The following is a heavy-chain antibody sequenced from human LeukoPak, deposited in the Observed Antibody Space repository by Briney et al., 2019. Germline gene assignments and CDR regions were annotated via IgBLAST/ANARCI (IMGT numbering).Heavy chain of an antibody. D-gene: IGHD6-19*01. CDR2: IYYSGST. Sequence: TSETLSLTCTVSGGSISSYYWSWIRQPPGKGLEWIGYIYYSGSTNYNPSLKSRVTISVDTSKNQISLKLSSVTAADTALYYCARERGEEYSSGWYKTNFFDTWGQGTRVTVSS. CDR1: GGSISSYY. V-gene: IGHV4-59*12. J-gene: IGHJ4*02. CDR3: ARERGEEYSSGWYKTNFFDT.